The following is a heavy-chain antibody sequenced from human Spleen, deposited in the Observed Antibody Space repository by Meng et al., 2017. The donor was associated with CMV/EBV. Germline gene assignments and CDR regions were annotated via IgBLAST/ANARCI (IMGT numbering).Heavy chain of an antibody. J-gene: IGHJ3*02. V-gene: IGHV3-23*01. CDR2: ISGSGDST. D-gene: IGHD4-23*01. Sequence: GESLKISCAASGFTFSSYAMSWIRQAPGKGLEWVSPISGSGDSTYYADSVRGRFTISRDNSRNTVYLQMNSLRADDTAVYYCASFDYGGNSDSLDIWGQGTMVTVSS. CDR3: ASFDYGGNSDSLDI. CDR1: GFTFSSYA.